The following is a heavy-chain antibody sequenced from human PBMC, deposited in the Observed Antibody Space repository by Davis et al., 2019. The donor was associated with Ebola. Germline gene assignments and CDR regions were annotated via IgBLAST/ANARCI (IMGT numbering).Heavy chain of an antibody. D-gene: IGHD3-9*01. J-gene: IGHJ4*02. Sequence: SQTLSLTCAISGDRVPSHSAAWNSIRQSPSRGLEWLGRTYYRSKWYNDYAVSVKSRITINPDTSKNQFSLQLNSVTAADTAVYYCARGFRDILTGYYEYYFDYWGQGTLVTVSS. V-gene: IGHV6-1*01. CDR1: GDRVPSHSAA. CDR2: TYYRSKWYN. CDR3: ARGFRDILTGYYEYYFDY.